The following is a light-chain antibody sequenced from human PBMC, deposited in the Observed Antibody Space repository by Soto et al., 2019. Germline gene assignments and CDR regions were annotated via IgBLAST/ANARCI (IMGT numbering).Light chain of an antibody. CDR1: SSDVGGYRF. Sequence: QSVLTQPASVSGSPGQSITISCTGTSSDVGGYRFVSWYQHHPGEAPKLIIYEVSNRPSGVPDRFSGSKSGNTASLTISGLQAEDEADYYCSLYTSSSTYVFGTGTKVT. CDR2: EVS. J-gene: IGLJ1*01. V-gene: IGLV2-14*01. CDR3: SLYTSSSTYV.